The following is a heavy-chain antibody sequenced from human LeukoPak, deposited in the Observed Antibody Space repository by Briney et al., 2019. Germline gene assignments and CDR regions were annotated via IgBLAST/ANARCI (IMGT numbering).Heavy chain of an antibody. CDR3: ARGRPRYSSGWVWFDP. CDR1: GGSFSGYY. CDR2: INHSGST. J-gene: IGHJ5*02. D-gene: IGHD6-19*01. V-gene: IGHV4-34*01. Sequence: ASETLSLTCAVYGGSFSGYYWSWIRQPPGKGLEWIGEINHSGSTNYNPSLKSRVTISVDTSKNQFSLKLSSVTAADTAVYYCARGRPRYSSGWVWFDPWGQGTLVTVSS.